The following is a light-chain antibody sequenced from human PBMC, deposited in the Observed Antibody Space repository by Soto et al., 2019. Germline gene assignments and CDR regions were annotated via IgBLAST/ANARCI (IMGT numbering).Light chain of an antibody. V-gene: IGKV1-5*01. CDR3: QQYNNYSWT. Sequence: DIPMTQSPATLSLSLGDRATITCLASQSVSRWFAWYQQKPGKAPRLLIYDASSLESGVPYRFSGSGSGTEFTLTISSLQSDDFAAYYCQQYNNYSWTFGQGTKVDIK. CDR2: DAS. J-gene: IGKJ1*01. CDR1: QSVSRW.